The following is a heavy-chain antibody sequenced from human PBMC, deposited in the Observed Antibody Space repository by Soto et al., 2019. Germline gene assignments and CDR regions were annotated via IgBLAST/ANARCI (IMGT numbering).Heavy chain of an antibody. CDR1: GYSFAGYW. CDR2: IDPSDSQT. J-gene: IGHJ4*02. V-gene: IGHV5-10-1*01. D-gene: IGHD3-22*01. CDR3: ARQIYDSDSGPNYQYYFDS. Sequence: GESLKISCKGSGYSFAGYWITWVRQMPGKGLEWMGRIDPSDSQTYYSPSFRGHVTISAAKSITTVFLQWSSLRASDTAMYYCARQIYDSDSGPNYQYYFDSWAQGTLDTVST.